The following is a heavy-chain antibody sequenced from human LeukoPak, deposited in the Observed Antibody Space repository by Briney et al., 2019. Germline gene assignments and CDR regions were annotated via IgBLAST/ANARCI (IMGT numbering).Heavy chain of an antibody. V-gene: IGHV4-59*12. CDR3: ARTSGSYSPLDY. CDR1: GGSISSYY. CDR2: IYYSGST. J-gene: IGHJ4*02. Sequence: SETLSLTCTVSGGSISSYYWSWIRQPPGKGLEWIGYIYYSGSTNYNPSLKSRVTISVDTSKNQFSLKLSSVTAADTAVYYCARTSGSYSPLDYWGQGTLVTVSS. D-gene: IGHD1-26*01.